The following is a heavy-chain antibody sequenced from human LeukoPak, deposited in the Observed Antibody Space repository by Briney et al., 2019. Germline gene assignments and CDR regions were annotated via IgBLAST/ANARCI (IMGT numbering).Heavy chain of an antibody. J-gene: IGHJ4*02. Sequence: PSETLSLTCTVSGGSISSYYWSWIRQPPGKGLEWIGYIYYSGSTNYNPSLQSRVTISVDTSKNQFSLKLSSVTAADTAVYYCASTVDGSVDYWSQGTLVTVSS. CDR2: IYYSGST. V-gene: IGHV4-59*01. CDR3: ASTVDGSVDY. D-gene: IGHD2-2*03. CDR1: GGSISSYY.